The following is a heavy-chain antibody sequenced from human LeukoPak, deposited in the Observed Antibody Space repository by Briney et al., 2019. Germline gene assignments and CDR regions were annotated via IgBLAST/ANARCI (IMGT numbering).Heavy chain of an antibody. V-gene: IGHV4-39*07. Sequence: SETLSLACTVSGGSISSSNYFWGWIRQPPGKGLEWIGSIYYIGSTYYNPSLKSRVTISVDTSKNQFSLRLSSVTAADTALYYCARGLGMKFDLWGQGTLVTVSS. CDR3: ARGLGMKFDL. D-gene: IGHD6-13*01. J-gene: IGHJ4*02. CDR1: GGSISSSNYF. CDR2: IYYIGST.